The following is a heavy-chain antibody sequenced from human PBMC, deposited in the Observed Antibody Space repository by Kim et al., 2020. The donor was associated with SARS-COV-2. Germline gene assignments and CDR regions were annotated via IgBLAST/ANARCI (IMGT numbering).Heavy chain of an antibody. D-gene: IGHD3-10*01. V-gene: IGHV4-39*01. CDR2: IYYSGST. CDR1: GGSISSSSYY. J-gene: IGHJ5*02. Sequence: SETLSLTCTVSGGSISSSSYYWGWIRQPPGKGMEWIGSIYYSGSTYYNPSLKSRVTISVDTSKNQFSLKLSSVTAADTAVYYCARQVMVRGKPNWFDPWGQGTLVTVSS. CDR3: ARQVMVRGKPNWFDP.